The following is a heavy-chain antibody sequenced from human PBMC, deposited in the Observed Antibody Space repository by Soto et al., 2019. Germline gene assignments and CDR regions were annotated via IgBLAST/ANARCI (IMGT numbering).Heavy chain of an antibody. CDR3: AKLPGSAWHHYYYGMDV. J-gene: IGHJ6*02. D-gene: IGHD6-19*01. CDR1: GFTFSTYG. Sequence: QVQLVESGGGVVQPGRSLRLSCAASGFTFSTYGMHWVRQAPGKGLEWVAVMSHDDSHKHYAEFVKGRFTISRDNSKNTLYLQMDSLSAEDTAVYYCAKLPGSAWHHYYYGMDVWGQGTTVTVSS. V-gene: IGHV3-30*18. CDR2: MSHDDSHK.